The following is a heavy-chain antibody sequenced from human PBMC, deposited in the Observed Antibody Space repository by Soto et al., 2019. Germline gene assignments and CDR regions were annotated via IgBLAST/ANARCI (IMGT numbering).Heavy chain of an antibody. V-gene: IGHV5-51*01. CDR2: IYPGDSYT. CDR3: ARLSSSSWYSEVRWFDP. Sequence: PGESLKISCKGSGYSFTSYWIGWVRQMPGKGLEWMGIIYPGDSYTNYSPSFQGHVTISADKSISTAYLQWSSLKASDTAMYYCARLSSSSWYSEVRWFDPWGQGTLVTVSS. CDR1: GYSFTSYW. D-gene: IGHD6-13*01. J-gene: IGHJ5*02.